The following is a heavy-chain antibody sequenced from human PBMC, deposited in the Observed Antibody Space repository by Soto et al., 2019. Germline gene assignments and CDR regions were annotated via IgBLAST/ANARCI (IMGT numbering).Heavy chain of an antibody. D-gene: IGHD3-3*01. CDR3: ARGPFTTAPTIFGVVIERGYYYYGMDV. Sequence: ASVKVSCKASGYTFTSYDINWVRQATGQGLEWMGWMNPNSGNTGYAQKFQGRVTMTRNTSISTAYMELSSLRSEDTAVYYCARGPFTTAPTIFGVVIERGYYYYGMDVREQGTTVT. CDR1: GYTFTSYD. CDR2: MNPNSGNT. J-gene: IGHJ6*01. V-gene: IGHV1-8*01.